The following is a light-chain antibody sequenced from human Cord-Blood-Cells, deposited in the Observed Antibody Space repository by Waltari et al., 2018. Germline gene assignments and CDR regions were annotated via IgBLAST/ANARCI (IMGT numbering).Light chain of an antibody. J-gene: IGLJ3*02. V-gene: IGLV6-57*01. CDR2: EDN. Sequence: NFMLTQPHPVSQSPGKTVNTPSPRRNGSIASNSVPLYQQRPGSSPTTVIYEDNQRPPGVPDRFSGSIDSSSNSASLTISGLKTEDEADYYCQSYDSSNHWVFGGGTKLTVL. CDR1: NGSIASNS. CDR3: QSYDSSNHWV.